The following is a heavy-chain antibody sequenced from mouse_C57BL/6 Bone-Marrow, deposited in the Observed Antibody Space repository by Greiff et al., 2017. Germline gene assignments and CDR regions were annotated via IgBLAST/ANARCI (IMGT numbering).Heavy chain of an antibody. J-gene: IGHJ3*01. V-gene: IGHV1-50*01. Sequence: LPQPGAELVKPGVSVKLFCKASGYTITSYWMQWVKQRPGQGLEWIGEIDPSDSYTYYNQKFKGKATLTVDTSSSTAYMQLSSLTSEDSAVYFCARAGCCACFAYWGQGTLVTVSA. CDR1: GYTITSYW. D-gene: IGHD2-2*01. CDR3: ARAGCCACFAY. CDR2: IDPSDSYT.